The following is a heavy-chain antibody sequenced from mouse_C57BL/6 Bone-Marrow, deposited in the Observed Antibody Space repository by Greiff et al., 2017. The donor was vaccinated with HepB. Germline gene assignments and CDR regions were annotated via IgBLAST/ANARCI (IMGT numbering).Heavy chain of an antibody. J-gene: IGHJ1*03. CDR1: GFSLSTFGMG. V-gene: IGHV8-8*01. CDR2: IWWDDDK. Sequence: QVTLKESGPGILQPSQTLSLTCSFSGFSLSTFGMGVGWIRQPSGKGLEWLAHIWWDDDKYYNPALKSRLTISKDTSKNQVFLKIADVDTADTATYYCARIATVVAHWYFDVWGTGTTVTVSS. CDR3: ARIATVVAHWYFDV. D-gene: IGHD1-1*01.